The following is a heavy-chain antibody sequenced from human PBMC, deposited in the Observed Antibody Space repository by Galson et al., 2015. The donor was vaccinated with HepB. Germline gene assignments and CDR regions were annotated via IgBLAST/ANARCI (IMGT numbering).Heavy chain of an antibody. Sequence: SLRLSCAASGFTFSSYGMHWVRQAPGKGLEWVAVIWYDGSNKYYADSVKGRFTISRDNSKNTLYLQMNSLRAEDTAVYYCARGEYNWNFANYYGMDVWGQGTTVTVSS. D-gene: IGHD1-7*01. CDR2: IWYDGSNK. J-gene: IGHJ6*02. V-gene: IGHV3-33*01. CDR3: ARGEYNWNFANYYGMDV. CDR1: GFTFSSYG.